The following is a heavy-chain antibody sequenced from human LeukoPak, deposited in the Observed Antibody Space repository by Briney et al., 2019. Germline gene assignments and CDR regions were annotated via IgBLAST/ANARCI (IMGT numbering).Heavy chain of an antibody. Sequence: ASVKVSCKASGYTFTAYGISWVRQAPGQGLEWMGWISGNNGNTNYAQNFQGRVSMTTDTASSTAYMELRSLKSDDTAVYYRARDLVGIKTYSGNFLHWGQGTLVTVSA. CDR3: ARDLVGIKTYSGNFLH. CDR1: GYTFTAYG. CDR2: ISGNNGNT. V-gene: IGHV1-18*01. J-gene: IGHJ1*01. D-gene: IGHD1-14*01.